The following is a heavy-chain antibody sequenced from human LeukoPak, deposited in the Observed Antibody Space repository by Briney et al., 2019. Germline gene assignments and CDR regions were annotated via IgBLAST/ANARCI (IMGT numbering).Heavy chain of an antibody. CDR1: GYTFTAYY. V-gene: IGHV1-2*02. D-gene: IGHD2-21*01. J-gene: IGHJ4*02. CDR3: ASEAFCAGKTCHLQRVAS. Sequence: ASVKFSCKASGYTFTAYYMHWVRQAPGQGLEWMGWIDTNTGDTKYAQKFQGRLTITRDTSTGTAYMELRSLISGDTAVYYCASEAFCAGKTCHLQRVASWGPGTLLTVSS. CDR2: IDTNTGDT.